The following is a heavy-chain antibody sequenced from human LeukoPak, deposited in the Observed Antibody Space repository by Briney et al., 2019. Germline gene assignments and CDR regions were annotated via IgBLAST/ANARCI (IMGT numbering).Heavy chain of an antibody. V-gene: IGHV4-38-2*01. CDR3: ARIAAAATYDAFDI. CDR2: IYHSGST. J-gene: IGHJ3*02. D-gene: IGHD6-13*01. CDR1: GYSISSGYY. Sequence: SETLCLTCAVSGYSISSGYYWGWIREPPGEGVEWIGSIYHSGSTYYNPSLKSRVTMSVDTSKNQFSLKLCSVTAADTAVYYCARIAAAATYDAFDIWGQRTMVTASS.